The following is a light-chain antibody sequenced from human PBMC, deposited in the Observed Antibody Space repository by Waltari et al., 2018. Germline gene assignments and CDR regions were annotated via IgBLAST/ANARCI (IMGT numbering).Light chain of an antibody. CDR3: CSYAGSSWV. J-gene: IGLJ3*02. Sequence: QSALTQPASVSGSPGQSITISCTGTSSDVGSYNLVSWYQQHPGKAPKLMIYEVSKRPSGVANRCSGSKAGNTASLTISGLQAEDEAEYYCCSYAGSSWVVGGGTKLTVL. CDR2: EVS. CDR1: SSDVGSYNL. V-gene: IGLV2-23*02.